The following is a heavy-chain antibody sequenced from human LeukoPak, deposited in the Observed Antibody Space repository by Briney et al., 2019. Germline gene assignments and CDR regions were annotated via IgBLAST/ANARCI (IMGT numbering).Heavy chain of an antibody. CDR1: GFTFSSYD. CDR3: ARAPRTRTNHYGIDV. CDR2: IGTAGDT. V-gene: IGHV3-13*01. Sequence: PGGSLRLSCAASGFTFSSYDMHWVRQAPGKGLEWVSAIGTAGDTYYPGSVKGRFTISRENAKNSLYLQMNSLRAGDTAVYYCARAPRTRTNHYGIDVWGQGTTVTVSS. J-gene: IGHJ6*02. D-gene: IGHD2-8*01.